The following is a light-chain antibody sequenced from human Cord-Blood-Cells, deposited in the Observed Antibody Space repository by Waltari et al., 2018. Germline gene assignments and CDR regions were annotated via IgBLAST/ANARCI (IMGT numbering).Light chain of an antibody. V-gene: IGKV2-28*01. Sequence: DIVMTQSPLSLHVTPGEPASSSCRSSQSLLHSHGYNYWDWYLQKPGQSPQLLIYLGSNRASGVPDRFSGSGSGTDFTLKISRVEAEDVGVYYCMQALQTPFTFGPGTKVDIK. CDR1: QSLLHSHGYNY. CDR3: MQALQTPFT. J-gene: IGKJ3*01. CDR2: LGS.